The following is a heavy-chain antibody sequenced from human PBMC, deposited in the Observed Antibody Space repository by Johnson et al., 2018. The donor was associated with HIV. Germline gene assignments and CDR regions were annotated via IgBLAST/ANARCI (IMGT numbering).Heavy chain of an antibody. J-gene: IGHJ3*02. CDR2: INWNGGST. Sequence: EQLVESGGGVVRPGGSLRLSCAASGFTFDDHGMSWVRQAPGQGLDWVSGINWNGGSTGYADSVKGRFTISRDHAKNSLYLQMNSLRAEDTALYYCARATYYYDSSGYLGDAFDIWGQGTMVSVSS. CDR3: ARATYYYDSSGYLGDAFDI. CDR1: GFTFDDHG. V-gene: IGHV3-20*04. D-gene: IGHD3-22*01.